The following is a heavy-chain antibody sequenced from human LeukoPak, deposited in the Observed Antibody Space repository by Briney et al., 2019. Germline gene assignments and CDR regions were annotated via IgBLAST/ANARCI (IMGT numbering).Heavy chain of an antibody. CDR2: ISSSSRYI. CDR3: ARDSGYCSGGSRYNDAFDI. J-gene: IGHJ3*02. CDR1: GFTFSSYS. Sequence: GGSLRLSCAASGFTFSSYSMNWVRQAPGKGLEWVSSISSSSRYIYYADSVKGRFTISRDNAKNSLYLQMNSLRAEDTAVYYCARDSGYCSGGSRYNDAFDIWGQGTMVTVSS. V-gene: IGHV3-21*01. D-gene: IGHD2-15*01.